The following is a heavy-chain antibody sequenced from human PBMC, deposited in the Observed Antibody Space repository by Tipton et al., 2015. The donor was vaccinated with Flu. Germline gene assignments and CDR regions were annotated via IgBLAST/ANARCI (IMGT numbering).Heavy chain of an antibody. D-gene: IGHD4-11*01. CDR3: ARRDYSNYVSEPKNWFDP. Sequence: TLSLTCTVSGGFFSTYYWNWIRQSPGKGLEWIGYVYNNEYTKYNPSLKSRVSISVDASMSQFSLHLTSVTAADTAVYYCARRDYSNYVSEPKNWFDPWGQGTLVTVSS. J-gene: IGHJ5*02. CDR2: VYNNEYT. V-gene: IGHV4-4*09. CDR1: GGFFSTYY.